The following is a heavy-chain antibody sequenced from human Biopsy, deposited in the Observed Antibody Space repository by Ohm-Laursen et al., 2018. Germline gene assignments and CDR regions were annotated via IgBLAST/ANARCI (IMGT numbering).Heavy chain of an antibody. Sequence: SDTLSLTCSVSGGSVSDSFHFWSWIRQPPGKGLEWIANVYDSGTTNYNPSLKSRVTISLDTSKNQFSLKLNSVTAADTAVYFCTRDVKRYCSGTSCYSGYFGMGVWGQGTTVTVSS. V-gene: IGHV4-61*01. CDR2: VYDSGTT. CDR3: TRDVKRYCSGTSCYSGYFGMGV. CDR1: GGSVSDSFHF. J-gene: IGHJ6*02. D-gene: IGHD2-2*01.